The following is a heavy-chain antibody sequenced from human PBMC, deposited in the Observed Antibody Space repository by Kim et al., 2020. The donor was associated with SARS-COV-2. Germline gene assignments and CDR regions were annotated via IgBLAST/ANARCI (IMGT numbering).Heavy chain of an antibody. CDR2: IYPGDSDT. V-gene: IGHV5-51*01. CDR3: ARRAGEATILGDAFDI. CDR1: GYSFTSYW. Sequence: GGSLKISCKGSGYSFTSYWIGWVRQMPGKGLEWMGIIYPGDSDTRYSPSFQGQVTISADKSISTAYLQWSSLKASDTAMYYCARRAGEATILGDAFDIWGQGTMVTVSS. J-gene: IGHJ3*02. D-gene: IGHD5-12*01.